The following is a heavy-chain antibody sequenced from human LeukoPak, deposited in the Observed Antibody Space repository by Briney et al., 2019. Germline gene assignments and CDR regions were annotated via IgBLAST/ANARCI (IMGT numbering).Heavy chain of an antibody. Sequence: ASVKVSCKASGYTFTKYGISWVRQAPGQGLEWMGWISVYNANTNYAQKLQGRVTMTTDTSTSTTYMELRSLSSDDTAIYYCARDSYYYDTYYLDYWGQGTLVTVSS. CDR2: ISVYNANT. CDR1: GYTFTKYG. J-gene: IGHJ4*02. D-gene: IGHD3-22*01. V-gene: IGHV1-18*01. CDR3: ARDSYYYDTYYLDY.